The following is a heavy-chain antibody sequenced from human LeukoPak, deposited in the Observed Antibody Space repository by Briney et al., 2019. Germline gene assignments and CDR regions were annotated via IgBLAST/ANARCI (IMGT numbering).Heavy chain of an antibody. J-gene: IGHJ4*02. CDR3: ARSVPSSGPDY. CDR1: GGSISSGSYY. V-gene: IGHV4-61*02. D-gene: IGHD6-6*01. CDR2: IYTSGST. Sequence: SQTLSLTCTVSGGSISSGSYYWSWIRQPAGKGLEWIGRIYTSGSTNYNPSLKSRVTISVDTSKNQFSLKLSSVTAADTAVYYCARSVPSSGPDYWGQGTLVTVSS.